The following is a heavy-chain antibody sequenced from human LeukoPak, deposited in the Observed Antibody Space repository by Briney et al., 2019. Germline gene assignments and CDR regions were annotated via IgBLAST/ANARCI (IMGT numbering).Heavy chain of an antibody. CDR1: GFTFSSYG. CDR3: AKDYSKTSYYGSGTYYRPKWFDP. J-gene: IGHJ5*02. D-gene: IGHD3-10*01. Sequence: GGSLRLPCAASGFTFSSYGMHWVRQAPGKGLEWVAFIRYDGSNKYYADSVKGRFTISRDNSKNTLYLQMNSLRAEDTAVYYCAKDYSKTSYYGSGTYYRPKWFDPWGQGTLVTVSS. CDR2: IRYDGSNK. V-gene: IGHV3-30*02.